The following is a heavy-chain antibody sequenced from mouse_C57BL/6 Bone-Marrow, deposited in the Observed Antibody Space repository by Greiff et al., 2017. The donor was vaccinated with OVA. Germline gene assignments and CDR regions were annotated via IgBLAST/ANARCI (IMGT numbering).Heavy chain of an antibody. V-gene: IGHV1-82*01. Sequence: QVQLKQSGPELVKPGASVKISCKASGYAFSSSWMNWVQQRPGKGLEWIGRIYPGDGDTNYNGKFKGKATLTADKSSSTAYMQLSSLTSEDSAVYVGASQGLYADRYFDVWGTGTTVTVSS. J-gene: IGHJ1*03. CDR3: ASQGLYADRYFDV. D-gene: IGHD3-3*01. CDR2: IYPGDGDT. CDR1: GYAFSSSW.